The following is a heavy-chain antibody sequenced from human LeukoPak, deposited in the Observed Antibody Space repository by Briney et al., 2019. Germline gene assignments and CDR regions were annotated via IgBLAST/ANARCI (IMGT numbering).Heavy chain of an antibody. J-gene: IGHJ6*02. D-gene: IGHD3-10*01. V-gene: IGHV1-18*01. CDR1: GYTFTSYG. CDR3: AREKGAVLLWFGELRNYYGMDV. CDR2: ISAYNGNT. Sequence: ASVKVSCKASGYTFTSYGISWLRQAPGQGLEWMGWISAYNGNTNYAQKLQGRVTMTTDTSTSTAYMELRSLRSDDTAVYYCAREKGAVLLWFGELRNYYGMDVWGQGTTVTVSS.